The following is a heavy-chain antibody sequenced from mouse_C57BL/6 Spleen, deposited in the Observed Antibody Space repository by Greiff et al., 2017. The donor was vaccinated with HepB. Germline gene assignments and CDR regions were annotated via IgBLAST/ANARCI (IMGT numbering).Heavy chain of an antibody. J-gene: IGHJ2*01. CDR1: GYTFTSYW. Sequence: VQLQQPGAELVKPGASVKMSCKASGYTFTSYWITWVKQRPGQGLEWIGDIYPGSGSTNYNGKFKSKATLTVDTSSSTAYMQLSSLTSEDSAVYYCARRGLTTVVATDYWGQGTTLTVSS. D-gene: IGHD1-1*01. CDR3: ARRGLTTVVATDY. CDR2: IYPGSGST. V-gene: IGHV1-55*01.